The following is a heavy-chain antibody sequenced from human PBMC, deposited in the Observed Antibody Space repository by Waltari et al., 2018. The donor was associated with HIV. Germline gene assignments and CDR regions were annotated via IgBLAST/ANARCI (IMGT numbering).Heavy chain of an antibody. CDR3: ARTPYDTSGYCFDY. D-gene: IGHD3-22*01. V-gene: IGHV3-33*01. Sequence: QVQLVEAGGGVVQPGRSLRLSCAACGFTFRSYGVRWVRQAPGKGLEWLAVVWYDGKNKYYADSVKGRFTVSRDNSKNTLFLQMNSLRVDDTAVYYCARTPYDTSGYCFDYWSQGTLVTVSS. J-gene: IGHJ4*02. CDR1: GFTFRSYG. CDR2: VWYDGKNK.